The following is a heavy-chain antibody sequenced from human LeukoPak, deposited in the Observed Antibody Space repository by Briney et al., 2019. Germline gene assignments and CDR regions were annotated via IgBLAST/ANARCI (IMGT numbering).Heavy chain of an antibody. CDR2: INHSGST. D-gene: IGHD1-1*01. V-gene: IGHV4-34*01. J-gene: IGHJ3*02. Sequence: PSETLSLTCAVYGGSFNGYYWSWIRQPPGKGLEWIGEINHSGSTNYNPSFKSRGTISVDTSKNQFSLKLRSATPPDPALSYCPSTRPPYLVPWNAHGAFDIWGQGPMVTVSS. CDR3: PSTRPPYLVPWNAHGAFDI. CDR1: GGSFNGYY.